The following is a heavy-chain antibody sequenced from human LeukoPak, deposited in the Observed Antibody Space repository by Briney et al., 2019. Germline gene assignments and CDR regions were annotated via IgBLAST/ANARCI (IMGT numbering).Heavy chain of an antibody. Sequence: GGSLRLSCAASGFTVSSNYMSWVRQAPGKGLERVSVIYSGGSTYYADSVKGRFTISRDNSKNTLYLQMNSLRAEDTAVYYCAREAATYYFDYWGQGTLVTVSS. CDR2: IYSGGST. D-gene: IGHD2-15*01. CDR1: GFTVSSNY. J-gene: IGHJ4*02. CDR3: AREAATYYFDY. V-gene: IGHV3-53*01.